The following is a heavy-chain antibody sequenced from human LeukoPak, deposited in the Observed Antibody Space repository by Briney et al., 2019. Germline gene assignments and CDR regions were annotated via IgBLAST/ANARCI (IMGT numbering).Heavy chain of an antibody. CDR3: ARESVRGVIRN. Sequence: GGSLRFSCAASGFTFSSYWMHWVRQAPGKGLVWVSRINSDGSSTSYADSVKGRFTISRDNAKNTLYLQMNSLRAEDTAVYYCARESVRGVIRNWGQGTLVTVSS. J-gene: IGHJ4*02. V-gene: IGHV3-74*01. CDR1: GFTFSSYW. D-gene: IGHD3-10*01. CDR2: INSDGSST.